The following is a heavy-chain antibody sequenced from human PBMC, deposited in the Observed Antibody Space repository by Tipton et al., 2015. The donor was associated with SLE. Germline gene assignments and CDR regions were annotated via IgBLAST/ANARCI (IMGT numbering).Heavy chain of an antibody. D-gene: IGHD2-15*01. Sequence: TLSLTCAVYGGSFSGYYWSWIRQPPGKGLEWIREINHSGSTNYNPSLKSRVTISVDTSKNQFSLKLSSVTAADTAVYYCARGEFVVVVAATSYFYGMDVWGQGTTVTVSS. CDR2: INHSGST. V-gene: IGHV4-34*01. J-gene: IGHJ6*02. CDR3: ARGEFVVVVAATSYFYGMDV. CDR1: GGSFSGYY.